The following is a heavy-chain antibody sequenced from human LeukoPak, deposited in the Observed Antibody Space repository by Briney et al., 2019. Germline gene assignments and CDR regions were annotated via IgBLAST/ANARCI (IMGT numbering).Heavy chain of an antibody. Sequence: GGSLRLSCAASGFTFSSYAMSWVRQAPGKGLEWVSAISGSGGSTYYADSVKGRFTISRDNSKNTLYLQMNSLRAEDTAIYYCAKGGSGSCYGRFDKWGQGTLVTVSS. CDR1: GFTFSSYA. J-gene: IGHJ4*02. CDR2: ISGSGGST. CDR3: AKGGSGSCYGRFDK. V-gene: IGHV3-23*01. D-gene: IGHD1-26*01.